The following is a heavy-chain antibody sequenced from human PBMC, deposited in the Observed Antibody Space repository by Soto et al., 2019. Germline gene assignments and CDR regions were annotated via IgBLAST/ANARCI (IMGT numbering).Heavy chain of an antibody. V-gene: IGHV3-74*01. J-gene: IGHJ4*02. CDR1: KFSFNNYW. Sequence: PGGSLRLSCAVSKFSFNNYWMHWVRQVPGKGPAWVSRINHDGSKTEYADSVKGRFTISRDNTNNTLYLQMDSLRVKDTAMYYCVREPWGFSGTWYDYWGQGTLVTVSS. CDR3: VREPWGFSGTWYDY. D-gene: IGHD6-13*01. CDR2: INHDGSKT.